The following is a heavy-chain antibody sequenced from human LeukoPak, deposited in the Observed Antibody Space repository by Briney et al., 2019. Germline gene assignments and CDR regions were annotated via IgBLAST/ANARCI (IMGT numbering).Heavy chain of an antibody. V-gene: IGHV4-39*01. CDR3: ARHYRGSGYYYYYYMDV. CDR1: GGSISSSSYY. Sequence: SETLSLTCTVSGGSISSSSYYWGWIRQPPGKGLEWIGSIYYSGSTYYNPSLKSRVTISVDTSKNQFSLKLSSVTAADTAVYYCARHYRGSGYYYYYYMDVWGKGTTVTISS. CDR2: IYYSGST. J-gene: IGHJ6*03. D-gene: IGHD3-10*01.